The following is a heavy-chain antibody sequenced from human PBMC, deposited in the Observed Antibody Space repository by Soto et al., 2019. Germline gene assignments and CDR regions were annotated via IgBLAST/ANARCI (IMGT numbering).Heavy chain of an antibody. CDR3: TRANWYSEY. V-gene: IGHV4-59*11. D-gene: IGHD7-27*01. CDR1: GGSISNHY. CDR2: IYYNGNT. J-gene: IGHJ4*02. Sequence: QVQLQESGPGLVKPSETLSLTCSVSGGSISNHYWSWIRQPPGKGLEWIGYIYYNGNTNYNASLTSRVTMSVDTSRNQISLKLTTVTAADTAVYYCTRANWYSEYWGQGTLVTVSS.